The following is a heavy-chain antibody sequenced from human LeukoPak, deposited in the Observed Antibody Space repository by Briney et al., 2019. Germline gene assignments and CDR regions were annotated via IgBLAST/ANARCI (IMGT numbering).Heavy chain of an antibody. D-gene: IGHD6-13*01. CDR3: ARGVRDVAAPLYYMDV. CDR1: GFTFSSYW. Sequence: GGSLRLSCAASGFTFSSYWMHWVRQAPGKGLVWVSRINSDGSSTSYADSVKGRFTISRDNAKNTLYLQMNSLRAEDTAVYYCARGVRDVAAPLYYMDVWGKGTTVTVSS. J-gene: IGHJ6*03. V-gene: IGHV3-74*01. CDR2: INSDGSST.